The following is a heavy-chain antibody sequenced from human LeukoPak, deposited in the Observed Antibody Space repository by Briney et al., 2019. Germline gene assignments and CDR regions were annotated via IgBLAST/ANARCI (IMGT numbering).Heavy chain of an antibody. Sequence: GASVKVSCKASGYTFTGYYMHWVRQAPGQGLEWMGWINPNSGGTNYAQKFQGRVTMTRDTSISTAYMELSRLRSDDTAVYYCARGRARIAVADLKNWFDPWGQGTLVTVSS. J-gene: IGHJ5*02. CDR1: GYTFTGYY. CDR2: INPNSGGT. V-gene: IGHV1-2*02. D-gene: IGHD6-19*01. CDR3: ARGRARIAVADLKNWFDP.